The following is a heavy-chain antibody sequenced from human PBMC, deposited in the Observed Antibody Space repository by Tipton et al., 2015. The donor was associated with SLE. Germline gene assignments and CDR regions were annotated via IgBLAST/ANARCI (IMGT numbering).Heavy chain of an antibody. J-gene: IGHJ4*02. Sequence: TLSLTCAVSGYSISSGYYWSWIRQSPGKGLEWIGEINHSGSTNYNPSLKSRVTISVDTSKNQFSLKLSSVTAADTAVYYCASSFPSPLNSYGQGTFDYWGQGTLVTVSS. CDR2: INHSGST. CDR1: GYSISSGYY. CDR3: ASSFPSPLNSYGQGTFDY. V-gene: IGHV4-38-2*01. D-gene: IGHD5-18*01.